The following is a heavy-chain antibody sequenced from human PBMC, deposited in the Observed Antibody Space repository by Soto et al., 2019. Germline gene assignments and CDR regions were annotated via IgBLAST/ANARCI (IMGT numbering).Heavy chain of an antibody. CDR1: GGSISSSNW. V-gene: IGHV4-4*02. CDR3: ARRVRVAYCSSTSCYGFDP. J-gene: IGHJ5*02. CDR2: IYHSGST. D-gene: IGHD2-2*01. Sequence: SETLSLTCAVSGGSISSSNWWSWVRQPPGKGLEWIGEIYHSGSTNYNPSLKSRVTISVDKSKNQFSLKLSSVTAADTAVYYCARRVRVAYCSSTSCYGFDPWGQGTLVTVSS.